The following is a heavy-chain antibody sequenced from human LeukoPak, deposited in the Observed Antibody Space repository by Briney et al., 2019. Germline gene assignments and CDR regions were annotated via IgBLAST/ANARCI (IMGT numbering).Heavy chain of an antibody. Sequence: GGSLRLSCAASGFTFSSYWMNWVRQAPGKGLEWVSSISSSSSYIYYADSVKGRFTISRDNAKNSLYLQMNSLRAEDTAVYYCARHMTTVTTVNWFDPWGQGTLVTVSS. CDR1: GFTFSSYW. D-gene: IGHD4-17*01. CDR2: ISSSSSYI. CDR3: ARHMTTVTTVNWFDP. J-gene: IGHJ5*02. V-gene: IGHV3-21*01.